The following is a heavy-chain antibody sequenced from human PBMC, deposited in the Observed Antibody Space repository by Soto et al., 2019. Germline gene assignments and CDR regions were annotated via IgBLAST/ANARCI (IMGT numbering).Heavy chain of an antibody. D-gene: IGHD2-15*01. CDR3: AKAQGGSYFDY. CDR2: ISSSGGST. J-gene: IGHJ4*02. CDR1: GFTFSSNA. Sequence: EVQLLEPGGGLVQPGGSLRLSCAASGFTFSSNAMSWVRQAPGKGLEWVSGISSSGGSTYYADSVKGRFTISRDNSKNMLYLQMNNLRAEDTAVYYCAKAQGGSYFDYWGQGTLVTVSS. V-gene: IGHV3-23*01.